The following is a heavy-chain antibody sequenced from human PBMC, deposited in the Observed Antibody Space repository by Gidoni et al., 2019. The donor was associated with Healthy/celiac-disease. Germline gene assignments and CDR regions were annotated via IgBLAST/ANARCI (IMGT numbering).Heavy chain of an antibody. D-gene: IGHD4-17*01. CDR1: GGSISSYY. J-gene: IGHJ5*02. CDR2: IYYSGST. V-gene: IGHV4-59*08. CDR3: ARHQGGDYGDYGDWFDP. Sequence: QVQLQESGPGLVKPSETLSLPCPVSGGSISSYYWSWIRQPPGKGLEWIGYIYYSGSTNYNPSLKSRVTISVDTSKNQFSLKLSSVTAADTAVYYCARHQGGDYGDYGDWFDPWGQGTLVTVSS.